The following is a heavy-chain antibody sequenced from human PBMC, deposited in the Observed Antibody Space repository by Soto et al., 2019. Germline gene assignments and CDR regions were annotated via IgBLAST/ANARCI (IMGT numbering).Heavy chain of an antibody. CDR2: IYPGDSDT. V-gene: IGHV5-51*01. Sequence: PGESLKISCKGSGYSFTIYWIGWVRQMPGKGLEWMGIIYPGDSDTRYSPSFQGQVTISVDKSITTAYLHWSSLEASDSAVYYRARQGDMAATPADAFDIWGQGTLVTVSS. J-gene: IGHJ3*02. D-gene: IGHD6-19*01. CDR3: ARQGDMAATPADAFDI. CDR1: GYSFTIYW.